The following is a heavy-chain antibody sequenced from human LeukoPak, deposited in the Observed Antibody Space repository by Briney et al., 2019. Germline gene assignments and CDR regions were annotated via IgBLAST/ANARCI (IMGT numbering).Heavy chain of an antibody. V-gene: IGHV3-23*01. CDR3: AKEDLYGSVKWFDP. CDR1: GFTFSSYA. Sequence: GGSLRLSCAASGFTFSSYAMTWVRQAPGKGLEWVSDIGGSGGSTYYADSVKGRFTISRDNSKNTLYLQMNSLRAEDTAVYYCAKEDLYGSVKWFDPWGQGTLVTVSS. D-gene: IGHD3-10*01. CDR2: IGGSGGST. J-gene: IGHJ5*02.